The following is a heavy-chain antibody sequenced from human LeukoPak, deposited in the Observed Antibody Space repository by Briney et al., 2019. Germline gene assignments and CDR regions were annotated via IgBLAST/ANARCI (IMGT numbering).Heavy chain of an antibody. CDR2: IYTSGST. J-gene: IGHJ4*02. CDR1: GGSISSGSYY. V-gene: IGHV4-61*02. Sequence: SQTLSLTCTVSGGSISSGSYYWSWIRQPAGKGLEWIGRIYTSGSTNYNPSLKSRVTISVDTSKNQFSLKLSSVTAADTAVYYCARDSYCGGDCYSSYWGQGTLVTVSS. D-gene: IGHD2-21*01. CDR3: ARDSYCGGDCYSSY.